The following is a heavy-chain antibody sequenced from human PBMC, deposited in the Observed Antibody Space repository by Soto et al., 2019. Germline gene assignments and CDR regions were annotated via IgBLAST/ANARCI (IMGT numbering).Heavy chain of an antibody. V-gene: IGHV4-39*01. CDR3: ARGEYYDFWSGYYTSKADFDY. CDR1: GGSISSSSYY. D-gene: IGHD3-3*01. CDR2: IYYSGST. J-gene: IGHJ4*02. Sequence: SETLSLTCTVSGGSISSSSYYWGWIRQPPGKGLEWIGSIYYSGSTYYNPSLKSRVTISVDTSKNQFSLKLSSVTAADTAVYYCARGEYYDFWSGYYTSKADFDYWGQGTLVTVSS.